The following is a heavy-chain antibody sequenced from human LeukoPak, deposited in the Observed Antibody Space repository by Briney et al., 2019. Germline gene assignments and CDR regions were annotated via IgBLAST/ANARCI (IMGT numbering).Heavy chain of an antibody. CDR1: GFTFSSYG. V-gene: IGHV3-30*18. Sequence: GGSLRLSCAASGFTFSSYGMHRVRQAPGKGLEWVAVISYDGSNKYYADSVKGRFTISRDNSKNTLYLQMNSLRAEDTAVYYCAKVSVGAYYYYGMDVWGQGTTVTVSS. CDR3: AKVSVGAYYYYGMDV. CDR2: ISYDGSNK. D-gene: IGHD1-26*01. J-gene: IGHJ6*02.